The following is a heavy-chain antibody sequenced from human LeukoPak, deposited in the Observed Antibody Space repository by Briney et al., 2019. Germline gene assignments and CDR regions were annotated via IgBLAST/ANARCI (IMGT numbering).Heavy chain of an antibody. V-gene: IGHV3-64*02. CDR3: GRGIHLWSEFDY. J-gene: IGHJ4*02. Sequence: GGSLRLSCAASGFTYSSYAMHWVRQAPGKGLEYVSTISGNGGSTYYAASVEGRFTITTHSSKNTLYLELCSRLAEDMAVYYWGRGIHLWSEFDYWGQGTLVTVSS. CDR2: ISGNGGST. D-gene: IGHD5-18*01. CDR1: GFTYSSYA.